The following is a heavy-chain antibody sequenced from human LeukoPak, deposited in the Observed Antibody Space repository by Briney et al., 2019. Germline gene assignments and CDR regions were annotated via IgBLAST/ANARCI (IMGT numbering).Heavy chain of an antibody. CDR3: ARVPEYTAMVYDY. J-gene: IGHJ4*02. CDR2: ISSSSSYI. D-gene: IGHD5-18*01. V-gene: IGHV3-21*01. Sequence: GGSLRLSCAASGFTFSSYSMNWVRQAPGQGLEWVSSISSSSSYIYYADSVKGRFTISRDNAKNSLYLQMNCLRAEDTAVYYCARVPEYTAMVYDYWGQGTLVTVSS. CDR1: GFTFSSYS.